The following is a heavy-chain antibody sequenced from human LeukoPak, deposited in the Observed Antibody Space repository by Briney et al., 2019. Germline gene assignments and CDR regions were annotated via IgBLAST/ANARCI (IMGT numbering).Heavy chain of an antibody. Sequence: SVKVSCKASGGTFSSYAISWVRQAPGQGLEWMGRIIPILGIANYAQKFQGRVTITAGKSTSTAYMELSSLRSEDTAVYYCARAPFPDYDSSGYPDYWGQGTLVTVSS. J-gene: IGHJ4*02. CDR3: ARAPFPDYDSSGYPDY. CDR1: GGTFSSYA. CDR2: IIPILGIA. V-gene: IGHV1-69*04. D-gene: IGHD3-22*01.